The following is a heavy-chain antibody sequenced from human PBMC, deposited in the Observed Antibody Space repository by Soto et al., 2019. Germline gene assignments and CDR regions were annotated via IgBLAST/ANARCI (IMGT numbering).Heavy chain of an antibody. V-gene: IGHV1-8*01. CDR1: GYTFSDFD. CDR3: ARGNPFNYAGFDV. D-gene: IGHD3-16*01. J-gene: IGHJ6*02. CDR2: MNAKSGDT. Sequence: HAHLAQSGAELKRPGASGKVSCQASGYTFSDFDMNWLRQASGPGPEWLGWMNAKSGDTFLAQRFQGKFTMTWDTSLSTAYMEVGSLTSDDTAIYYCARGNPFNYAGFDVWGQGTTVAVSS.